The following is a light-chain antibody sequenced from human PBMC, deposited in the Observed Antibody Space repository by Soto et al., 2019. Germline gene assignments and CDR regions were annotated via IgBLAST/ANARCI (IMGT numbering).Light chain of an antibody. Sequence: DIQMTQSPSTLSGSVGDRVTITCRASQTISSWLAWYPQKPGKAPKLLIYKASTLKSGVPSRFSGSGAGTEFTRTISSLQPDDFATDYCQHYNSYSEAFGQGTKVDIK. CDR1: QTISSW. CDR3: QHYNSYSEA. V-gene: IGKV1-5*03. J-gene: IGKJ1*01. CDR2: KAS.